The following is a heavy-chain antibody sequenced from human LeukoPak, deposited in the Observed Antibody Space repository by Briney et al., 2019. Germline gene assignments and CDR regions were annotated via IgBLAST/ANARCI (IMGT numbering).Heavy chain of an antibody. CDR2: IYPGDSDT. CDR1: GYSFTSYW. V-gene: IGHV5-51*01. Sequence: GESLKISCKGSGYSFTSYWIGWVRQMPGKGLEWMGIIYPGDSDTRYSPSFQGQVTISADKSISTAYLQWSSLKASDTAVYYCARGIAAAGTWPWFDPWGQGTLVTVSS. J-gene: IGHJ5*02. D-gene: IGHD6-13*01. CDR3: ARGIAAAGTWPWFDP.